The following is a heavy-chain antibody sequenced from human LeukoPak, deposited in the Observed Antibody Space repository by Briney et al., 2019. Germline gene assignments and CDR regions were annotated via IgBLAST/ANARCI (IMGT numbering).Heavy chain of an antibody. D-gene: IGHD3-10*01. CDR3: AKDLLWFGEPNWFDP. CDR1: GFTFSSYG. V-gene: IGHV3-30*02. Sequence: PGGSLRLSCAASGFTFSSYGMHWVRQAPGKGLEWVAFIRYDGSNKYYADSVMGRFTISRDNSKNTLYLQMNSLRAEDTAVYYCAKDLLWFGEPNWFDPWGQGTLVTVSS. CDR2: IRYDGSNK. J-gene: IGHJ5*02.